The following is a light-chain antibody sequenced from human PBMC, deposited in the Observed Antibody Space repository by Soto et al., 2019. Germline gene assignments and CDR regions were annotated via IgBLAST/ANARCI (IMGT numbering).Light chain of an antibody. J-gene: IGKJ1*01. CDR3: QQYTKSPCT. V-gene: IGKV3-20*01. CDR1: QSVGSTY. CDR2: GAS. Sequence: EVVLTQSPGTLSLSPGERATLSCGASQSVGSTYVAWYQQKPGQAPRLLIYGASSRATGIPDRFSGSGSGTDFTLTISRLEREDFAVYYCQQYTKSPCTFGQGTKVEMK.